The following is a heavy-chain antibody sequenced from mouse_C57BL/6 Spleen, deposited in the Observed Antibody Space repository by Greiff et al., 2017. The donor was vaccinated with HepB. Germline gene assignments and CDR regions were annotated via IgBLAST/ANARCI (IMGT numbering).Heavy chain of an antibody. D-gene: IGHD2-1*01. Sequence: DVKLQESGEGLVKPGGSLKLSCAASGFTFSSYAMSWVRQTPEKRLEWVAYISSGGDYIYYADTVKGRFTISRDNARNTLYLQMSSLKSEDTAMYYCTFNYDYAMDYWGQGTSVTVSS. CDR2: ISSGGDYI. V-gene: IGHV5-9-1*02. CDR3: TFNYDYAMDY. J-gene: IGHJ4*01. CDR1: GFTFSSYA.